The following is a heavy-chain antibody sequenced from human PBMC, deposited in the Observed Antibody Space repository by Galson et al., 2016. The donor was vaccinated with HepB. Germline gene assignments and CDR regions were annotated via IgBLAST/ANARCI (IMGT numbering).Heavy chain of an antibody. CDR3: ARSDNPDYGDYASAYYYMDV. CDR1: GGSFSGYY. CDR2: INHSGST. J-gene: IGHJ6*03. D-gene: IGHD4-17*01. V-gene: IGHV4-34*01. Sequence: SETLSLTCAVYGGSFSGYYWSWIRQPPGKGLEWIGEINHSGSTNYNPSLKSRVTISVDTSKNQFSLKMSSVTAADTAVYYCARSDNPDYGDYASAYYYMDVWGKGTTVTVSS.